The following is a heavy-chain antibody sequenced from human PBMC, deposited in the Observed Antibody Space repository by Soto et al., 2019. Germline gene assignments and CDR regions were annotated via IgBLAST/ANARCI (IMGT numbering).Heavy chain of an antibody. V-gene: IGHV1-18*01. Sequence: GASVKVSCKASGYTFTSYGISWVRQAPGQGLEWMGWISAYNGNTNYAQKLQGRVTMTTDTSTSTAYMELRSLRSDDTAVYYCAKSTWDDYIWGSQYYFDYWGQGTLVTVSS. CDR3: AKSTWDDYIWGSQYYFDY. CDR1: GYTFTSYG. D-gene: IGHD3-16*01. CDR2: ISAYNGNT. J-gene: IGHJ4*02.